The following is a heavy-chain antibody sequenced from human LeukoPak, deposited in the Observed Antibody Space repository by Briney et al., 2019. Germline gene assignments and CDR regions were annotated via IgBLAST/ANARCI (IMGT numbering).Heavy chain of an antibody. J-gene: IGHJ3*02. D-gene: IGHD3-9*01. Sequence: TSETLSLTCAVYGGSFSGYYWSWIRQPPGKGLEWIGEINHSGSTNYNPSLKSRVTISVDTSKNQFSLKLSSVTAADTAVYYCARATIHYDILTGAYGDAFDIWGQGTMVTVSS. CDR1: GGSFSGYY. V-gene: IGHV4-34*01. CDR3: ARATIHYDILTGAYGDAFDI. CDR2: INHSGST.